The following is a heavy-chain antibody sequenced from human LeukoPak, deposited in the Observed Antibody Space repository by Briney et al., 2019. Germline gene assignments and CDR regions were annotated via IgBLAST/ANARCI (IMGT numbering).Heavy chain of an antibody. Sequence: GGSLRLSCAASGFTFSNYAMSWVRQAPGKGLEWVSAISVSGGGTYYADSVKGRFTISRDNSKNTLYLQMNSLRVEDTAVYYCATATVAGRGYYFDYWGQGTLVTVSS. CDR3: ATATVAGRGYYFDY. V-gene: IGHV3-23*01. D-gene: IGHD6-19*01. CDR1: GFTFSNYA. CDR2: ISVSGGGT. J-gene: IGHJ4*02.